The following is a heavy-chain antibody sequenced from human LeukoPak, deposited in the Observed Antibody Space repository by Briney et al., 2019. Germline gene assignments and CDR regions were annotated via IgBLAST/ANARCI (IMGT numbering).Heavy chain of an antibody. D-gene: IGHD6-13*01. CDR1: GFTFSSYS. V-gene: IGHV3-21*01. CDR2: ITTTFYT. J-gene: IGHJ4*02. CDR3: ARVRANWYEDY. Sequence: GWSLRLSCAASGFTFSSYSFNWVRQVPGKGLESVSSITTTFYTYYTDSVKGRFTISRDNAKNSLYLQMISLRAEDTAVYYCARVRANWYEDYWGPGTLVTVSS.